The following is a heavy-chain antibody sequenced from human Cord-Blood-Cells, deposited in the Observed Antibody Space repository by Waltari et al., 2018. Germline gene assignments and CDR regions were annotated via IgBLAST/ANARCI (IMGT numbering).Heavy chain of an antibody. D-gene: IGHD2-21*02. CDR1: GYTFTSYG. J-gene: IGHJ5*02. CDR3: ARDLGLVTNWFDP. CDR2: ISAYNGNT. V-gene: IGHV1-18*04. Sequence: QVQLVQSGAEVKKPGASVKVSCKASGYTFTSYGISWVRQAPGQGLEWRGWISAYNGNTNYAQKLQGRVPMTTATSTSTAYMELRSLGSDYTAVYYCARDLGLVTNWFDPWGQGTLVTVSS.